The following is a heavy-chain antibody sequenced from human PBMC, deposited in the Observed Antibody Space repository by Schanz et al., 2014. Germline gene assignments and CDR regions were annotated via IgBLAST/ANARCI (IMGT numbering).Heavy chain of an antibody. D-gene: IGHD6-25*01. CDR1: EFTFSTDA. CDR3: AKVRYSSGWRGDYFDE. Sequence: DVHLLESGGGLVQPGGSLRLSCAASEFTFSTDAMSWVRQAPGKGLERLSVISASGGDTYYADSVKGRFTISRDNSKNTLYLQMNSLRAEDTAVYYCAKVRYSSGWRGDYFDEWGQGTLVTVAS. J-gene: IGHJ4*02. CDR2: ISASGGDT. V-gene: IGHV3-23*01.